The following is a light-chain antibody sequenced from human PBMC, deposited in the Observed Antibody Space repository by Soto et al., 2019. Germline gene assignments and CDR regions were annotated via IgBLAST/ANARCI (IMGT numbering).Light chain of an antibody. CDR1: QSISNY. V-gene: IGKV1-39*01. CDR3: TQSFSPLWT. J-gene: IGKJ1*01. CDR2: AAS. Sequence: DIQMTQSPSSLSASVGDRVTITCRASQSISNYLNWYQQKPGKAPKLLIYAASSMQSGVPSRFSGSGSETDFTLTIRSLQPDDSATSYCTQSFSPLWTFGQGTKVEV.